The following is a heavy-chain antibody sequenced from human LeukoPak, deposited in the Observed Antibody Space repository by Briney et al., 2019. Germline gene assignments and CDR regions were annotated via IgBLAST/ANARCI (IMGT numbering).Heavy chain of an antibody. CDR3: ARQELGLFDY. V-gene: IGHV4-34*01. J-gene: IGHJ4*02. CDR1: GGSFSGYY. D-gene: IGHD6-13*01. CDR2: INHSGST. Sequence: SETLSLTCAVYGGSFSGYYWTWIRQPPGKGLEWIGEINHSGSTNYNPSLKSRVTISVDTSKNQFSLKLSSVTAADTAVYYCARQELGLFDYWGQGTLVTVSS.